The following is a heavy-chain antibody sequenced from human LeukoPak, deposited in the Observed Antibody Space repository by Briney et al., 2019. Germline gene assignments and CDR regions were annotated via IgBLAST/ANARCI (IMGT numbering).Heavy chain of an antibody. J-gene: IGHJ4*02. CDR2: INHSGST. CDR3: ARLRGSSPSRGVYFDY. D-gene: IGHD6-6*01. CDR1: GGSFSGYD. V-gene: IGHV4-34*01. Sequence: SETLSLTCAVYGGSFSGYDWSWVRQPPGKGLEWVGEINHSGSTNYNPSLKRRVTISVDTSKNPFSLKLRSVTAADTAVYYCARLRGSSPSRGVYFDYWGQGTLVTVSS.